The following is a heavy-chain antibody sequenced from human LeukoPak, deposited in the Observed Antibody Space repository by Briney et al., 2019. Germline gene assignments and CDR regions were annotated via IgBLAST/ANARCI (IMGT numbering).Heavy chain of an antibody. V-gene: IGHV3-43*02. J-gene: IGHJ6*03. CDR1: GYTFDEYA. CDR3: AKDIRFGLLYYYYMDA. CDR2: MKGDGGST. D-gene: IGHD3-10*01. Sequence: GGSLRLSCADSGYTFDEYAMHWGRQAPGEGLEWGSLMKGDGGSTNYAGSVKGRFTISRDNSTNSLSLQMNRLSTEGTALYSCAKDIRFGLLYYYYMDAWGTGTPVTVSS.